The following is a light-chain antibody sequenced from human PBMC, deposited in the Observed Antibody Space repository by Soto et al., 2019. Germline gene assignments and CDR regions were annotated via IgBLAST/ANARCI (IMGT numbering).Light chain of an antibody. Sequence: DIQMTQSPSSLSASVGDRVTITCRASQGISNYLAWYQQKPGKVPQLLIYSASVLQSGVPSRFSGSGSETDFTLIISSLQPEDVATYYCQKYNSALWTFGQGTKVEIK. CDR2: SAS. CDR3: QKYNSALWT. CDR1: QGISNY. J-gene: IGKJ1*01. V-gene: IGKV1-27*01.